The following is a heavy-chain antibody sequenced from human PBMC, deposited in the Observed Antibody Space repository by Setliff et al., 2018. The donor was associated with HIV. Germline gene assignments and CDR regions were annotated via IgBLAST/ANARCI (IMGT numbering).Heavy chain of an antibody. CDR3: ANSQDWSGYYALDY. CDR2: MNPNSGNT. CDR1: GYTFTSYD. D-gene: IGHD3-3*01. Sequence: ASVKVSCKASGYTFTSYDINWVRQATGQGLEWMGWMNPNSGNTGYAQKFQGRVTITRNTPISTAYMELRSLRSDDTAVYYCANSQDWSGYYALDYWGQGTLVTVSS. J-gene: IGHJ4*02. V-gene: IGHV1-8*03.